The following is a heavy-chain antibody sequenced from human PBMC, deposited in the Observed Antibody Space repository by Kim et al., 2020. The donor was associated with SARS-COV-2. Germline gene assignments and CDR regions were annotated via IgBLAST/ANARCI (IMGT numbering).Heavy chain of an antibody. CDR2: ISYDGSNK. V-gene: IGHV3-30-3*01. D-gene: IGHD2-2*01. CDR3: ARDPNCSSTSCYPFNYYMDV. Sequence: GGSLRLSCAASGFTFSSYAMHWVRQAPGKGLEWVAVISYDGSNKYYADSVKGRFTISRDNSKNTLYLQMNSLRAEDTAVYYCARDPNCSSTSCYPFNYYMDVWGKGTTVTGSS. J-gene: IGHJ6*03. CDR1: GFTFSSYA.